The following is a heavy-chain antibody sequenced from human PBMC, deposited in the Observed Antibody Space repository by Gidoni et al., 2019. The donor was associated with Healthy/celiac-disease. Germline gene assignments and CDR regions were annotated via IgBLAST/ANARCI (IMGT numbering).Heavy chain of an antibody. D-gene: IGHD2-2*01. Sequence: QVQLVESGGGVVQPGRSLRLSCAASGFTFSSYGMHWVRQAPGKGLEWVAVISYDGSNKYYADSVKGRVTISRDNSKNTLYLQMNSLRAEDTAVYYCAKDRGKAMPTRVYYYYGMDVWGQGTTVTVSS. CDR2: ISYDGSNK. J-gene: IGHJ6*02. CDR1: GFTFSSYG. CDR3: AKDRGKAMPTRVYYYYGMDV. V-gene: IGHV3-30*18.